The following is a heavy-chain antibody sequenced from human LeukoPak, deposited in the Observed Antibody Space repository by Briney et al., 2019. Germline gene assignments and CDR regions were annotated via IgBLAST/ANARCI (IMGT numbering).Heavy chain of an antibody. Sequence: GGSLRLSCAASGFTVSSNYMSWVRQAPGKGLEWVSVIYSGGSTYYADSVKGRFTISRDNSKNTLYLQMNSLRAEDTAVYYCARDPLKPQQVSSWGQGTLVTVSS. D-gene: IGHD6-13*01. CDR2: IYSGGST. CDR1: GFTVSSNY. CDR3: ARDPLKPQQVSS. V-gene: IGHV3-53*01. J-gene: IGHJ5*02.